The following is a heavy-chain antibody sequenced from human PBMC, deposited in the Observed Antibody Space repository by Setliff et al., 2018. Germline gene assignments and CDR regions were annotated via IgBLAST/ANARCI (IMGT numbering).Heavy chain of an antibody. CDR2: IIPIFGTT. CDR3: AREGVDTRSSTDYRYYMDV. D-gene: IGHD5-18*01. J-gene: IGHJ6*03. CDR1: GGTFSNYD. V-gene: IGHV1-69*05. Sequence: SVKVSCKASGGTFSNYDISWVRQAPGKGLEWMGGIIPIFGTTNYAQRFQGRVTITTDESTSTAYMELSSLRTEDSAVYYCAREGVDTRSSTDYRYYMDVWGKGTTVTVS.